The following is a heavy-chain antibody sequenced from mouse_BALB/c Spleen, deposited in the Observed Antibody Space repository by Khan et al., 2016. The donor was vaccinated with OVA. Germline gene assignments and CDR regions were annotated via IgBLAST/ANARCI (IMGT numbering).Heavy chain of an antibody. Sequence: VQLQQSGAELVRPGALVKLSCKASGFNIKDYYMHWVKQRPEQGLEWIGWTDPENGETVYDPKFQDKASITAATSSNTAYLQLSSLTSEDTAVYYCARSGYFAWFTYWGQGTLVTVSA. V-gene: IGHV14-1*02. CDR3: ARSGYFAWFTY. CDR2: TDPENGET. J-gene: IGHJ3*01. CDR1: GFNIKDYY.